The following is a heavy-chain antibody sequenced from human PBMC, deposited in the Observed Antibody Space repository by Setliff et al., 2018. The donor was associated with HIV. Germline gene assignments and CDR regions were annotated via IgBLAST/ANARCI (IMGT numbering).Heavy chain of an antibody. D-gene: IGHD3-10*01. V-gene: IGHV4-38-2*01. J-gene: IGHJ5*02. CDR2: IYHSGST. CDR3: ARGFDGSGTERVYWFDP. CDR1: GYSISSGYY. Sequence: PSETLSLTCAVSGYSISSGYYWGWIRQPPGKGLEWIGSIYHSGSTYYNPSLKSRVTISVDTSKNQFSLKLSSVTAADTAVYYCARGFDGSGTERVYWFDPWGQGTQVTVSS.